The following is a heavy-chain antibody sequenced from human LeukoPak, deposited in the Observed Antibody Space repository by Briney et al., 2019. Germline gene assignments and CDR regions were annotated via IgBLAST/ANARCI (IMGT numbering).Heavy chain of an antibody. CDR2: ISYDGSNK. J-gene: IGHJ4*02. V-gene: IGHV3-30*18. CDR1: GFTFSSYG. CDR3: AKEAMGGWGKFDY. D-gene: IGHD1-26*01. Sequence: GRSLRLSCAASGFTFSSYGMHWVRQAPGKGLEWVAVISYDGSNKYYADSVKGRFTISRDNSKNTLYLQMNSLRAEDTAVYYCAKEAMGGWGKFDYWGQGTLVTVSS.